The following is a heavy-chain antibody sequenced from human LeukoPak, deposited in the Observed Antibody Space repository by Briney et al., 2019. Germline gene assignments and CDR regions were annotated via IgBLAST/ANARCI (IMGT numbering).Heavy chain of an antibody. D-gene: IGHD3-9*01. Sequence: ASLKVSCKASGYTFTGYYMHWVRHAPGQGLEWMGWINPNSGGTNYAQKFQGRVTMTRDTSISTAYMELSRLRSDDTAVYFFQRESVIRYFDWLAYWGQGTLVTVSS. CDR2: INPNSGGT. CDR1: GYTFTGYY. V-gene: IGHV1-2*02. J-gene: IGHJ4*02. CDR3: QRESVIRYFDWLAY.